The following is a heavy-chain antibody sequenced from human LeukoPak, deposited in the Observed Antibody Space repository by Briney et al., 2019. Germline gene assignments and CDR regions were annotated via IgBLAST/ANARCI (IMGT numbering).Heavy chain of an antibody. CDR1: GGSISSSSYY. V-gene: IGHV3-23*01. CDR2: ISGSGGST. J-gene: IGHJ6*02. Sequence: PSETLSLTCTVSGGSISSSSYYWGWIRQPPGKGLEWVSAISGSGGSTYYADSVKGRFTISRDNSKNTLYLQMNSLRAEDTAVYYCARDRRNSSGWYRGDGMDVWGQGTTVTVSS. CDR3: ARDRRNSSGWYRGDGMDV. D-gene: IGHD6-19*01.